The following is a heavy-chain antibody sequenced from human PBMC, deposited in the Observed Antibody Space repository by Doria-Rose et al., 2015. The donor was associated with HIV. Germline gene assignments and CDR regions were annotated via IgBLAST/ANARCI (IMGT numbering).Heavy chain of an antibody. CDR3: AKQAVNWFDP. V-gene: IGHV4-39*01. Sequence: QVQLVQSGPGLVQPSETLSLTCTVSGGSVARGTPYSDCIRQTPWTGLEWIGTIYYSGITYYNPSLRCRVTISLHTSRNQYSLKLISVTAADTGVYYCAKQAVNWFDPWGQGTLVTVSS. D-gene: IGHD6-25*01. CDR1: GGSVARGTPY. CDR2: IYYSGIT. J-gene: IGHJ5*02.